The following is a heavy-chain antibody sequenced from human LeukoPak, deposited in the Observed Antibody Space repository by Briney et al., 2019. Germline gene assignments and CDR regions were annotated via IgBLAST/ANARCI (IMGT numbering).Heavy chain of an antibody. Sequence: GGSLRLSXAASGFTFSSYAMHWVRQAPGKGLEYVSAISSNGGSTYYANSVKGRFTISRDNSKNTLYLQMGSLRAEDMAVYYCAGPSGSYYNSLDYWGQGTLVTVSS. V-gene: IGHV3-64*01. D-gene: IGHD3-10*01. CDR2: ISSNGGST. CDR3: AGPSGSYYNSLDY. CDR1: GFTFSSYA. J-gene: IGHJ4*02.